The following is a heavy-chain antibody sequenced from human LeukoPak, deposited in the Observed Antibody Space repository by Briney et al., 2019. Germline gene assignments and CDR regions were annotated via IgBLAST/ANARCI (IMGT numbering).Heavy chain of an antibody. CDR3: ARGGQYDFWSGYYIPAFDI. Sequence: PSETLSLTCAVYGGSFSGYYWSWIRQPPGKGLEWSGEINHSGSTNYNPSLKSRVTISVDTSKNQFSLKLSSVTAADTAVYYCARGGQYDFWSGYYIPAFDIWGQGTMVTVSS. D-gene: IGHD3-3*01. CDR1: GGSFSGYY. CDR2: INHSGST. V-gene: IGHV4-34*01. J-gene: IGHJ3*02.